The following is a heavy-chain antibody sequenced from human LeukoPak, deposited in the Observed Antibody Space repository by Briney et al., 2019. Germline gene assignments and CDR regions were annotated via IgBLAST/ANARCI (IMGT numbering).Heavy chain of an antibody. CDR1: GFTFSSYA. Sequence: GGSLRLSCAASGFTFSSYAMSWVRQAPGKGLEWVSSISRSSSYIYYADSVKGRFTISRDNAKDSPYLQMNSLRAEDTAVYYCAREPGYYDSSGYFYTAIWGQGALVTVSS. V-gene: IGHV3-21*01. CDR2: ISRSSSYI. J-gene: IGHJ4*02. D-gene: IGHD3-22*01. CDR3: AREPGYYDSSGYFYTAI.